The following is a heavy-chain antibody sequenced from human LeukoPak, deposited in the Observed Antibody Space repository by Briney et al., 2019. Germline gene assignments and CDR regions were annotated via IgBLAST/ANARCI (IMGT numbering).Heavy chain of an antibody. CDR3: ARSSYGDHFDY. D-gene: IGHD4-17*01. Sequence: GGSLRLSCAASGFTFSDYYMSWIRQAPGKGLEWISYISSSGSTIYFADSVKGRFTISRDNAKNSLYLQMNSLRAEDTAVYYCARSSYGDHFDYWGQGTLVTVSS. V-gene: IGHV3-11*01. CDR2: ISSSGSTI. J-gene: IGHJ4*02. CDR1: GFTFSDYY.